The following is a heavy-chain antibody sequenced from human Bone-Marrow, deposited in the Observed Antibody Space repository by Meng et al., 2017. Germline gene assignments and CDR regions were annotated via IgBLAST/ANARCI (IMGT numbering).Heavy chain of an antibody. CDR3: ARDEDISAAGKLFGDY. V-gene: IGHV1-2*06. CDR1: GGTFSTYT. J-gene: IGHJ4*02. CDR2: INPKSGDT. D-gene: IGHD6-13*01. Sequence: QRVPSGAEEKKPGSSVKVSCKASGGTFSTYTINGVRQAPGLGLEWMGRINPKSGDTHYAQRFQGRVTMTGDTSISTAYMELSGLRSDDTAMYYCARDEDISAAGKLFGDYWGQGTLVTV.